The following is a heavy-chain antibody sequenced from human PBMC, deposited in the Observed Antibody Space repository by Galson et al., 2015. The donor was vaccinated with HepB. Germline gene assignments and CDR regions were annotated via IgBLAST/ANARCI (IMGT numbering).Heavy chain of an antibody. CDR1: GGTFSSYT. D-gene: IGHD5-18*01. CDR2: IIPILGIA. J-gene: IGHJ5*02. V-gene: IGHV1-69*02. CDR3: ARVGQGTAMVRVGWFDP. Sequence: SVKVSCKASGGTFSSYTISWVRQAPGQGLEWMGRIIPILGIANYAQKFQGRVTITADKSTSTAYMELSSLRSEDTAVYYCARVGQGTAMVRVGWFDPWGQGTLVTVFS.